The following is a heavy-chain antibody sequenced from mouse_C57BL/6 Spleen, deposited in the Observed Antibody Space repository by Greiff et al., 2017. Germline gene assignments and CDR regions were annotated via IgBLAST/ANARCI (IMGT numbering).Heavy chain of an antibody. CDR1: GYTFTDYY. CDR3: AGSTMVRRYFDY. V-gene: IGHV1-19*01. D-gene: IGHD2-1*01. CDR2: INPYNGGT. Sequence: VQLQQSGPVLVKPGASVKMSCKASGYTFTDYYMNWVKQSHGKSLEWIGVINPYNGGTSYNQKFKGKATLTVDKSSSTAYMELNSLTSEDSAVYYCAGSTMVRRYFDYWGQGTTLTVSS. J-gene: IGHJ2*01.